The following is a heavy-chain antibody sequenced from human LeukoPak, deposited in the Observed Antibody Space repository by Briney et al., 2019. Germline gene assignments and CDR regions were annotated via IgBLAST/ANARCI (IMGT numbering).Heavy chain of an antibody. CDR3: AREGGDILTGYWAFDI. V-gene: IGHV3-30*03. CDR2: TSYDGSEK. CDR1: GFIFSSSG. J-gene: IGHJ3*02. D-gene: IGHD3-9*01. Sequence: GRSLRLSCAVSGFIFSSSGIHWVRQAPGKGLVWVAGTSYDGSEKYYAESVKGRFTISRDNSKNTLYLQMNSLRAEDTAVYYCAREGGDILTGYWAFDIWGQGTMVTVSS.